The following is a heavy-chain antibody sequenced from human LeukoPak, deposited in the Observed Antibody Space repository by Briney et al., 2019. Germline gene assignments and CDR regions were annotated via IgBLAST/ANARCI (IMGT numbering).Heavy chain of an antibody. CDR3: ARDFYSSGCKGD. CDR2: ISSSSSYI. Sequence: GGSLRLSCAASGFTFSSYSMDWVRQAPGKGLEWVSSISSSSSYIYYADSVKGRFTISRDNAKNSLYLQMNSLRAEDTAVYYCARDFYSSGCKGDWGQGTLVTVSS. D-gene: IGHD6-19*01. V-gene: IGHV3-21*01. CDR1: GFTFSSYS. J-gene: IGHJ4*02.